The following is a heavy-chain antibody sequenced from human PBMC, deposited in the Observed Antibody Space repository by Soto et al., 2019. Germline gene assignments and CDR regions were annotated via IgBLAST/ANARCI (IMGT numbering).Heavy chain of an antibody. Sequence: GASVKVSCKASGYTFTSYGISWVRQAPGQGLEWMGWISAYNGNTNYAQKLQGRVTMTTDTSTSTAYMELRSLRSDDTAVYYCARDLGEGDSSSSGGFYYGMDVWGQGTTVTVSS. CDR2: ISAYNGNT. D-gene: IGHD6-6*01. CDR1: GYTFTSYG. CDR3: ARDLGEGDSSSSGGFYYGMDV. J-gene: IGHJ6*02. V-gene: IGHV1-18*01.